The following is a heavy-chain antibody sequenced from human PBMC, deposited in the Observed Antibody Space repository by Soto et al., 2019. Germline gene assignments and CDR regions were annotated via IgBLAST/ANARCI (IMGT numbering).Heavy chain of an antibody. CDR2: INQDGSQK. CDR3: AGATGWIWNY. D-gene: IGHD3-3*01. CDR1: GFTFSNYW. Sequence: PGGSLRLSCAASGFTFSNYWMSWVRQAPGKGLEWVANINQDGSQKNYVDSVKGRFTISRDNAKNSLYLQMNSLRSEDTDVYYCAGATGWIWNYWGRGTLVTVSS. J-gene: IGHJ4*02. V-gene: IGHV3-7*04.